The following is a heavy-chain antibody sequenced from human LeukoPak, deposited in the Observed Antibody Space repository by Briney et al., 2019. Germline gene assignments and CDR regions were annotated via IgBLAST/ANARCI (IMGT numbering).Heavy chain of an antibody. J-gene: IGHJ3*02. CDR2: INPSGGST. CDR3: AKDPRNILTGDYDDFDI. CDR1: GGTFSSYY. Sequence: VASVKVSCKASGGTFSSYYMHCVRQAAGQGLEGRGIINPSGGSTSSPQTFDRRVTMTSYMSTSTFYMELSTLRSEDTAVYFCAKDPRNILTGDYDDFDIWGQGTMVIVSS. V-gene: IGHV1-46*01. D-gene: IGHD3-9*01.